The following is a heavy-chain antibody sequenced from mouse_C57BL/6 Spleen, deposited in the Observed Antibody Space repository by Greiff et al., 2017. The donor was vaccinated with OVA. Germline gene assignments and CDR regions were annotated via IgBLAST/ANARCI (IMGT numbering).Heavy chain of an antibody. D-gene: IGHD3-1*01. J-gene: IGHJ3*01. CDR1: GYTFTDYE. Sequence: VQLQQSGAELVRPGASVTLSCKASGYTFTDYEMHWVKQTPVHGLEWIGAIDPETGGTAYNQKFKGKAILTAGKSSSTAYMELRSLTSEDSAVYYCTGAKRFAYWGQGTLVTVSA. CDR2: IDPETGGT. V-gene: IGHV1-15*01. CDR3: TGAKRFAY.